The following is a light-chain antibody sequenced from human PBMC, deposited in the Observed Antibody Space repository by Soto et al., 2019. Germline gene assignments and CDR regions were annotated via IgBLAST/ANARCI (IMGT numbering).Light chain of an antibody. Sequence: EIVLTQSPGTLSLSPGERATLSCRASQSVTSSYLAWYQQKPGQAPRLLIYGASIRATGIPDRFSGSGSGTDFTLIISRLESEDFAVYYCQQYGSSRITFGPGTTVDIK. V-gene: IGKV3-20*01. J-gene: IGKJ3*01. CDR2: GAS. CDR1: QSVTSSY. CDR3: QQYGSSRIT.